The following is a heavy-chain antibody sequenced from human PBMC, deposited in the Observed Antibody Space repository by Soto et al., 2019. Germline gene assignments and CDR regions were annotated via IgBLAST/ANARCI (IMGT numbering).Heavy chain of an antibody. CDR1: GGSISSSTSY. CDR2: INYSGST. CDR3: ARPVNYYYYYMDV. J-gene: IGHJ6*03. V-gene: IGHV4-39*01. Sequence: QLQLQESGPGLVKPSETLSLTCTVSGGSISSSTSYWGWIRQPPGKGLEWIGSINYSGSTYYSPSLKSRVIISAATSKNQFSLKLSSVTAADTAVYYCARPVNYYYYYMDVWGKGTMVTVSS.